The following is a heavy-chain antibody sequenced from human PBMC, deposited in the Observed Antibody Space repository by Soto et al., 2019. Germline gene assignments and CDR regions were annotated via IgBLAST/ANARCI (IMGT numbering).Heavy chain of an antibody. V-gene: IGHV1-8*01. J-gene: IGHJ4*02. CDR1: GYTFTSFD. CDR2: MNPNSGNT. Sequence: QVQLVQSGAEVKKPGASVKVSCKASGYTFTSFDITWVRQATGQGLEWMGWMNPNSGNTGYAQKFQGRVTMTRNTAISTAYMELSSLSSEDTAVYYCARAYTWGVAVAGTWGQGTLVTVSS. CDR3: ARAYTWGVAVAGT. D-gene: IGHD6-19*01.